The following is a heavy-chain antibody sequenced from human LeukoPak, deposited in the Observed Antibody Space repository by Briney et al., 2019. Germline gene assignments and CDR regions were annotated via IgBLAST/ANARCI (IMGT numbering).Heavy chain of an antibody. D-gene: IGHD5-18*01. J-gene: IGHJ4*02. CDR1: GFTISSNY. Sequence: GGSLRLSCAASGFTISSNYMNWVRQAPGKGLEWVSAIYGGGSPYYAGSVKGRFTISRDNSKNTLYLQMNSLRAEDTAVYYCARDLNTARFDYWGQGTLVTVSS. CDR2: IYGGGSP. CDR3: ARDLNTARFDY. V-gene: IGHV3-66*01.